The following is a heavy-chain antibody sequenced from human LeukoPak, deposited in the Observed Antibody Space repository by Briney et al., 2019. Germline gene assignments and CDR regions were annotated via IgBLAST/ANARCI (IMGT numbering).Heavy chain of an antibody. CDR1: GGSFSGYY. CDR3: ARVGQGRGYSYGHLDY. J-gene: IGHJ4*02. V-gene: IGHV4-34*01. D-gene: IGHD5-18*01. Sequence: SETLPLTCAVYGGSFSGYYWSWIRQPPGKGLEWIGEINHSGSTNYNPSLKSRATISVDTSKNQFSLKLSSVTAADTAVYYCARVGQGRGYSYGHLDYWGQGTLVTVSS. CDR2: INHSGST.